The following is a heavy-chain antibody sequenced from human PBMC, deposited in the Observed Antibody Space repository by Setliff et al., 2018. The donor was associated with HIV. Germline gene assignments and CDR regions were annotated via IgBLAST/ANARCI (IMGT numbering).Heavy chain of an antibody. CDR1: GFTFSSYW. J-gene: IGHJ3*02. CDR2: IKPDGSER. CDR3: AKDLYYYDDSGYYDAFDI. D-gene: IGHD3-22*01. Sequence: GESLKISCAASGFTFSSYWMSWVRQAPGKGLEWVANIKPDGSERYYVDSVKGRFTISRDNAKNSLYLQMNSLRAEDTAVYYCAKDLYYYDDSGYYDAFDIWGQGTMVTVSS. V-gene: IGHV3-7*03.